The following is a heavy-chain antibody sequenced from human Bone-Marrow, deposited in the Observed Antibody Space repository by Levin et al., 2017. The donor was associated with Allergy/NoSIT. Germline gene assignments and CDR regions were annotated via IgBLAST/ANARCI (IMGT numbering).Heavy chain of an antibody. J-gene: IGHJ3*01. CDR2: ISGGGSST. V-gene: IGHV3-23*01. CDR3: AKAEGYYFPSYAFDL. D-gene: IGHD3-22*01. Sequence: AGGSLRLSCAASGFTFSSYAMSWVRQAPGKGLEWVSAISGGGSSTYYADSVKGRFTISRDNSKNTLYLQMNSLRAEDTAVYYCAKAEGYYFPSYAFDLWGQGTMVTVSS. CDR1: GFTFSSYA.